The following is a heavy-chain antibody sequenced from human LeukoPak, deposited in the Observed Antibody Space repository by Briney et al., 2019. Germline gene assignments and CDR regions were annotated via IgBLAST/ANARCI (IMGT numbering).Heavy chain of an antibody. V-gene: IGHV4-4*09. D-gene: IGHD4-23*01. CDR2: IYTSGST. J-gene: IGHJ5*02. CDR3: ARQNTRGYGGNYSPVAWFDP. Sequence: SETLSLTCTVSGGSISSYYWSWIRQPPGKGLEWIGYIYTSGSTNYNPSLKSRVTISVDTSKNQFSLKLSSVTAADTAVYYCARQNTRGYGGNYSPVAWFDPWGQGTPVTVSS. CDR1: GGSISSYY.